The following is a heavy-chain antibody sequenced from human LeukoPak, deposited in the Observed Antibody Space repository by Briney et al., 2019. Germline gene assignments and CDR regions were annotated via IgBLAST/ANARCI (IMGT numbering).Heavy chain of an antibody. J-gene: IGHJ6*03. CDR1: GGSISSHY. CDR3: ARDNSFLVGAPSPTNFYCMDV. D-gene: IGHD1-26*01. CDR2: IYYTGIT. V-gene: IGHV4-59*11. Sequence: PSETLSLTCTVSGGSISSHYLSWIRQTPGKGLEWIGYIYYTGITSYNPSLQSRVTISKDTSKNQFSLTLRSVTAADTAVYYCARDNSFLVGAPSPTNFYCMDVWGKETTVTVSS.